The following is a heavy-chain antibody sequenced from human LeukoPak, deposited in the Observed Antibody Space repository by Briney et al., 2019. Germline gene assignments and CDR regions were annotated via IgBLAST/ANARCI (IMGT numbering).Heavy chain of an antibody. CDR3: AQISVDTITERWSDFDC. CDR2: LRASGGKT. V-gene: IGHV3-23*01. J-gene: IGHJ4*02. Sequence: GVSLTLSCAVSVFTFYTYAMTCLPQAPGRGGKGVSALRASGGKTYYADSVKGGFTTSRDNYKNLLQLQMNSRRADDTAEYYCAQISVDTITERWSDFDCWGQGSLVTVSS. D-gene: IGHD5-18*01. CDR1: VFTFYTYA.